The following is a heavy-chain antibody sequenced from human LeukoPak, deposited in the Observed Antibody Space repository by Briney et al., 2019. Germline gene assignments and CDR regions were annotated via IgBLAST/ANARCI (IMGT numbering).Heavy chain of an antibody. CDR2: INPNSGGT. V-gene: IGHV1-2*02. CDR3: AREGGIAAAGIFDY. CDR1: GYTFTGYY. Sequence: ASVTVSCKASGYTFTGYYMHWVRQAPGQGLEWMGWINPNSGGTNYAQKFQGRVTMTRDTSISTAYMELSRLRSDDTAVYYCAREGGIAAAGIFDYWGQGTLVTVSS. D-gene: IGHD6-13*01. J-gene: IGHJ4*02.